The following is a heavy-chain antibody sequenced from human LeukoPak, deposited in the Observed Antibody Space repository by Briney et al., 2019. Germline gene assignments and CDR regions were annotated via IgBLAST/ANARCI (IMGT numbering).Heavy chain of an antibody. CDR2: IYYSGST. CDR3: ARHQGGSSGSYYFDY. D-gene: IGHD6-19*01. J-gene: IGHJ4*02. CDR1: GGSISSYY. Sequence: SETLSLTCTVSGGSISSYYWSWIRQPPGKGLEWIGYIYYSGSTNYNPSLKSRVTISVDTSKNQFSLKLSSVTAADTAVYYCARHQGGSSGSYYFDYWGQGTLVTVSS. V-gene: IGHV4-59*08.